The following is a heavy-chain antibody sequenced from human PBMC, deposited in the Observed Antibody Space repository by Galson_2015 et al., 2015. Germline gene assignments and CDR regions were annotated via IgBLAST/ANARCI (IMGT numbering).Heavy chain of an antibody. CDR2: FDPEDGET. Sequence: SVKVSCKVSGYTLTELSMHWVRQAPGKGLEWMGGFDPEDGETIYAQKFQGRVTMTEDTSTDTAYMELSSLRSEDTAVYYCARGMYCSSTSCPGNGGDDAFDIWGQG. CDR3: ARGMYCSSTSCPGNGGDDAFDI. J-gene: IGHJ3*02. D-gene: IGHD2-2*01. V-gene: IGHV1-24*01. CDR1: GYTLTELS.